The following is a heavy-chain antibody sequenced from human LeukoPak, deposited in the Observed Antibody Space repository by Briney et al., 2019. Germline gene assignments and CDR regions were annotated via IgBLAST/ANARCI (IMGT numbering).Heavy chain of an antibody. V-gene: IGHV3-23*01. D-gene: IGHD4-11*01. CDR2: ISGSGGST. Sequence: GGSLRLSCAASGFTFSSYSMNWVRQAPGKGLEWVSTISGSGGSTYYADSVKGQFTISRDNSKNTLYLQMNSLSAEDPAVYYCAKDGSDYNNYDYWGQGTLVTVSS. CDR3: AKDGSDYNNYDY. J-gene: IGHJ4*02. CDR1: GFTFSSYS.